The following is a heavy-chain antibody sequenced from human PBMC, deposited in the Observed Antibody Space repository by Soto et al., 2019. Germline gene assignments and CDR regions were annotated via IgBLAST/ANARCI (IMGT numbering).Heavy chain of an antibody. CDR3: ARDLREMVYADY. CDR2: IYSGGST. CDR1: GFTVSSNY. J-gene: IGHJ4*02. V-gene: IGHV3-66*01. D-gene: IGHD2-8*01. Sequence: GSLRLSCAASGFTVSSNYMSWVRQAPGKGLEWVSVIYSGGSTYYADSVKGRFTISRDNSKNTLYLQMNSLRAEDTAVYYCARDLREMVYADYWGQGTLVTVSS.